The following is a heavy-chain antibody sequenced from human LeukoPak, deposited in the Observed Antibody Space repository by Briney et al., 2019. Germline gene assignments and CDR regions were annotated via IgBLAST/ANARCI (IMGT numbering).Heavy chain of an antibody. CDR3: ARGPYYCSSTSCPPGGFDP. CDR1: GGSISSGGYS. Sequence: SQTLSLTCAVSGGSISSGGYSWSWIRQPPGQGLEWIGYIYHSGSTYYNPSLKSRVTISVDRSKNQFSLKLSSVTAADTAVYYCARGPYYCSSTSCPPGGFDPWGQGTLVTVSS. CDR2: IYHSGST. J-gene: IGHJ5*02. D-gene: IGHD2-2*01. V-gene: IGHV4-30-2*01.